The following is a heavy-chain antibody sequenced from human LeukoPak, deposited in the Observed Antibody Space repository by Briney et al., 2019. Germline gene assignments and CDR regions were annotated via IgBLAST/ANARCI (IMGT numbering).Heavy chain of an antibody. D-gene: IGHD2-21*01. V-gene: IGHV3-74*01. J-gene: IGHJ4*02. CDR2: INNDGSST. CDR1: GFTFSSYL. CDR3: VRDPPGEGVDY. Sequence: GGSLRLSCAASGFTFSSYLMHWIRQAPGKGLVWVSRINNDGSSTNYADSVKGRFTISRDNAKNTVYLQMNSLRGEDTAAYYCVRDPPGEGVDYWGQGTLVAVSS.